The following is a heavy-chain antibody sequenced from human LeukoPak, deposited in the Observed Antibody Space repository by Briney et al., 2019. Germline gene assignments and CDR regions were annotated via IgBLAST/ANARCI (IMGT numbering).Heavy chain of an antibody. Sequence: GGSLRLSCAASGFTFSSYGMSWVRQAPGKGLEWVSAISGSGDSTYYADSVKGRFTISRDNSKNTLYLQMNSLRAEDTAVYYCAKDSLGYCSGGSCYSAGVDAFDIWGQGTMVTVSS. CDR3: AKDSLGYCSGGSCYSAGVDAFDI. D-gene: IGHD2-15*01. CDR2: ISGSGDST. CDR1: GFTFSSYG. V-gene: IGHV3-23*01. J-gene: IGHJ3*02.